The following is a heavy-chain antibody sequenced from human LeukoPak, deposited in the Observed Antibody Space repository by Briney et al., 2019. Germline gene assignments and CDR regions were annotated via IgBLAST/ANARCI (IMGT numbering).Heavy chain of an antibody. D-gene: IGHD3-16*01. J-gene: IGHJ6*03. CDR2: IYYSRNP. CDR1: GGSISSSSYY. Sequence: SETLSLTCTVSGGSISSSSYYWGWIRQPPGKGLEWIGSIYYSRNPYYNPSLKSRVTISVDTSKHQFSLKLSSVTAADTAMYYCAREKIGTGTVLGKDYYYMDVWGKGTTVTVSS. CDR3: AREKIGTGTVLGKDYYYMDV. V-gene: IGHV4-39*07.